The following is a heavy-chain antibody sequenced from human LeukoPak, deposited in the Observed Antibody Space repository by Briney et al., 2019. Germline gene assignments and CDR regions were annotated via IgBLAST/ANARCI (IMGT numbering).Heavy chain of an antibody. V-gene: IGHV4-59*01. CDR1: GDSISTYY. CDR3: ARAVGGDGSGSL. D-gene: IGHD3-10*01. J-gene: IGHJ4*02. CDR2: IYYRVTS. Sequence: PSETLSLTCSVSGDSISTYYWSWIRQPPGKGLEWIGYIYYRVTSDYNPSLKSRVTMSVDMSTRQISLKLSSVTAADTAVYYCARAVGGDGSGSLWGPGTLVTVSS.